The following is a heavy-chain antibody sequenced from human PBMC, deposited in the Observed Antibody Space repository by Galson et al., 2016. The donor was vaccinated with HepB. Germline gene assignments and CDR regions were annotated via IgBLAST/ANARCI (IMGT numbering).Heavy chain of an antibody. V-gene: IGHV3-33*01. CDR1: GFTFSSYG. CDR2: IWYDGSHT. CDR3: ARDREYNFWSGYYPLKFFDY. D-gene: IGHD3-3*01. J-gene: IGHJ4*02. Sequence: SLRLSCAASGFTFSSYGMHWVRQVPGKGLEWVAIIWYDGSHTFYLDSVKGRFTISRDNSKSTLYLQMNSLRAEDTAVYYCARDREYNFWSGYYPLKFFDYWGQGTLVTVSP.